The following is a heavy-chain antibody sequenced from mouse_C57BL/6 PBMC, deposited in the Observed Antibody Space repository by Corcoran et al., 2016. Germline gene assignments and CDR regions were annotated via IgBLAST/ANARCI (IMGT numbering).Heavy chain of an antibody. Sequence: QVQLQQPGAELVKPGASVKMSCKASGYTFTSYWITWVKQRPGQGLEWIGDIYPGSGSTNYNEKFKSKATLTVDTSSSTAYMQLSSLTSEDSAVYYCAREVFITTVVPFVYWGQGTTLSVSS. CDR1: GYTFTSYW. CDR2: IYPGSGST. V-gene: IGHV1-55*01. D-gene: IGHD1-1*01. J-gene: IGHJ2*01. CDR3: AREVFITTVVPFVY.